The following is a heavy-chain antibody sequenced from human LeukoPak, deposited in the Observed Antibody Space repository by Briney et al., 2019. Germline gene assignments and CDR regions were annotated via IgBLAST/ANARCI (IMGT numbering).Heavy chain of an antibody. Sequence: SETLSLTCAVSGGSISSSNWWSWVRQPPGKGLEWIGEIYHSGSTNYNPSLKSRVTISVDKSKNQFSLKLSSVTAADTAVYYCARGFTMVRGVFDYWGQGTLVTVSS. CDR1: GGSISSSNW. CDR3: ARGFTMVRGVFDY. J-gene: IGHJ4*02. D-gene: IGHD3-10*01. CDR2: IYHSGST. V-gene: IGHV4-4*02.